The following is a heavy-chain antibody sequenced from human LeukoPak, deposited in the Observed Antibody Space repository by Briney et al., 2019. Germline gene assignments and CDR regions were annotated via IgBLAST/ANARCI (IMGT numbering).Heavy chain of an antibody. J-gene: IGHJ6*03. Sequence: SETLSLTCTVSGGSISSGGYYWSWIRQHPGKGLEWIGEINHSGSTNYNPSLKSRVTISVDTSKNQFSLKLSSVTAADTAVYYCARIGRRTTVTTWHYYYYMDVWGKGTTVTVSS. CDR3: ARIGRRTTVTTWHYYYYMDV. CDR2: INHSGST. D-gene: IGHD4-11*01. CDR1: GGSISSGGYY. V-gene: IGHV4-31*03.